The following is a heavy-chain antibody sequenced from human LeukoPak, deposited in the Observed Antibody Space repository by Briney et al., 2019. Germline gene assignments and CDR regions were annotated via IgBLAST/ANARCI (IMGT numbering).Heavy chain of an antibody. D-gene: IGHD6-13*01. CDR1: GFTFSSYS. V-gene: IGHV3-21*04. Sequence: GGSLRLSCAASGFTFSSYSMNWVRQAPGKGLEWVSSISSSSSYIYYADSVKGRFTISRDNAKNSLYLQMNSLRAEDTALYYCAKDLSGIAAAGGGFDYWGQGTLVTVSS. J-gene: IGHJ4*02. CDR3: AKDLSGIAAAGGGFDY. CDR2: ISSSSSYI.